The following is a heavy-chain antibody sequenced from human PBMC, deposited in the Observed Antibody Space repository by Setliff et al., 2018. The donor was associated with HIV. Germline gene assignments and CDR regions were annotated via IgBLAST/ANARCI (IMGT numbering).Heavy chain of an antibody. CDR1: GFTFSSYS. CDR3: SSGYSSGWTGSLSGDY. V-gene: IGHV3-21*01. CDR2: ISSSSSYI. D-gene: IGHD6-19*01. J-gene: IGHJ4*02. Sequence: PGGSLRLSCAASGFTFSSYSMNWVRQAPGKGLECVSSISSSSSYIYYADSAKGRFTISRDNAKNSLYLQMNSLRAEDTAVYYCSSGYSSGWTGSLSGDYWGQGTLVTVSS.